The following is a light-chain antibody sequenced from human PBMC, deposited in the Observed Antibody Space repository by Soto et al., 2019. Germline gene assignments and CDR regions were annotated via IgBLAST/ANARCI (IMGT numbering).Light chain of an antibody. CDR2: GAS. V-gene: IGKV3-11*01. CDR3: QQRSKLPRT. J-gene: IGKJ4*01. Sequence: EITLTQSPGTLSLSPGERATLSCRASQSVSDYLAWYRQKAGQPHRVLIYGASNRATDIPARFSGSGSGTDFTLTISRLEPEDSAVYYCQQRSKLPRTFGGGTRVEIK. CDR1: QSVSDY.